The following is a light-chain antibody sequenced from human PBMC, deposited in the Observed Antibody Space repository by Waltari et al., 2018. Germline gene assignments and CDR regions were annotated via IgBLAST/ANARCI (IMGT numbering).Light chain of an antibody. Sequence: QLTLTQPPSASASLGASVKLTCTLSSGHSSDAIAWHQQQPGKGPRYLMKINNDGSHKKGDGIPDRFSGSSSVAERDLIISSLQFEDEADYYCQTWGTGIWVFGGGTKLTVL. V-gene: IGLV4-69*01. CDR2: INNDGSH. CDR3: QTWGTGIWV. CDR1: SGHSSDA. J-gene: IGLJ3*02.